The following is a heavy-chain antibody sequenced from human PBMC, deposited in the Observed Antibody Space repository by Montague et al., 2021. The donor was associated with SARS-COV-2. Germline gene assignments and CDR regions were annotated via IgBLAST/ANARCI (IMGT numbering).Heavy chain of an antibody. CDR3: ARNKRLRGDMDV. CDR2: ITSSGTSI. Sequence: SLRLSCAASTFALSTYELNWVRQAPGKGLEWVSKITSSGTSIYYADSVKGRFTISRDDAKNSLYLQMNSLRAEDTGVYYCARNKRLRGDMDVWGQGTTVIVSS. J-gene: IGHJ6*02. CDR1: TFALSTYE. V-gene: IGHV3-48*03. D-gene: IGHD5-12*01.